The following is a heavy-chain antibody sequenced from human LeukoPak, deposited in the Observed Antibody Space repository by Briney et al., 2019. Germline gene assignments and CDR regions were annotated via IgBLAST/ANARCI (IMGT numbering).Heavy chain of an antibody. J-gene: IGHJ4*02. Sequence: PGGSLRLSCAASGFTFSSYGMHWVRQAPGKGLEWVAVIWYDGSNKYYADSVKGRFTISRDNSKNTLYLQMNSLRAEDTAVYYCAEDARWLQHYFDYWGQGTLVTVSS. CDR2: IWYDGSNK. V-gene: IGHV3-33*06. D-gene: IGHD5-24*01. CDR3: AEDARWLQHYFDY. CDR1: GFTFSSYG.